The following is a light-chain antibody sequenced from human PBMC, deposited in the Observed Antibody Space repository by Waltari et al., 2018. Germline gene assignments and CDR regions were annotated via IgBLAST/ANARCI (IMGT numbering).Light chain of an antibody. CDR1: ALPKPY. V-gene: IGLV3-25*03. Sequence: SYELTLQPSVSCFPGQTARTTGAGDALPKPYSYCYQQKPGQAPVLVIYKDSERPAGIPERVSGSSSGTTVTLTISVVQAEDEAEDYCQSAYSSGTFVVFVGGTKLTVL. J-gene: IGLJ2*01. CDR3: QSAYSSGTFVV. CDR2: KDS.